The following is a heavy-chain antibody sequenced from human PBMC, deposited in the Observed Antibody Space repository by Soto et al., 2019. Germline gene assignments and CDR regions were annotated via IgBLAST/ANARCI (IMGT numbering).Heavy chain of an antibody. V-gene: IGHV1-18*01. Sequence: QVQMVQSGPEVKKPGASVKVSCRTSGYMFTSYGISWVRQAPGQGLEWMGWISTDKGHTNYAQKFKGRVTMTTDTSTSTGYMELRSLRSGDTAVYYCATRSPAFDYWGQGTLVTVST. CDR1: GYMFTSYG. CDR2: ISTDKGHT. CDR3: ATRSPAFDY. J-gene: IGHJ4*02.